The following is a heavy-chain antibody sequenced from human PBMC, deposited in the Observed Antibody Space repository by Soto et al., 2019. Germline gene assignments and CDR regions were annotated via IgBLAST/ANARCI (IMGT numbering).Heavy chain of an antibody. J-gene: IGHJ6*02. CDR1: GGSFSGYY. CDR3: ARVWSGSGSYFFLFGMDV. D-gene: IGHD3-10*01. V-gene: IGHV4-34*01. Sequence: SATLSLTCAVYGGSFSGYYWSWIRQPPGKGLEWIGEINHSGRTNYNPSLKSRVTISVDTSKNQFSLKRSSVTAADTAVYYCARVWSGSGSYFFLFGMDVWGQGTTVTVSS. CDR2: INHSGRT.